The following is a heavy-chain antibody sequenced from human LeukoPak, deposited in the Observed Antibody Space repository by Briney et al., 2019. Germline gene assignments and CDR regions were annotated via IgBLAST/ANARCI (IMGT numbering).Heavy chain of an antibody. D-gene: IGHD4-11*01. Sequence: GGSLRLSCAASGFTFSSYSMNWVRQAPGKGLEWVSSISSSSSYIYYADSVKGRFTISRDNAKNSLYLQMNSLRAEDTAVYYCAREPYSNYEYFDYWGQGTLVTVSS. CDR3: AREPYSNYEYFDY. V-gene: IGHV3-21*01. CDR2: ISSSSSYI. CDR1: GFTFSSYS. J-gene: IGHJ4*02.